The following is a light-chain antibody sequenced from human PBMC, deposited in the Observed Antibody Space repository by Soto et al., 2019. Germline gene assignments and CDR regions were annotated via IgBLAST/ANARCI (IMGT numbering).Light chain of an antibody. CDR1: LSVSSSY. CDR2: GAS. J-gene: IGKJ3*01. CDR3: QQYGSSPLFT. V-gene: IGKV3-20*01. Sequence: EMVLTQSPGTLSLSRGERSTLSCRASLSVSSSYLAWYQKKPGQAPSLLTYGASSRATGIPDRFSGSGSGTDFTLTISRLEPEDFAVYYCQQYGSSPLFTFGPGTKVDIK.